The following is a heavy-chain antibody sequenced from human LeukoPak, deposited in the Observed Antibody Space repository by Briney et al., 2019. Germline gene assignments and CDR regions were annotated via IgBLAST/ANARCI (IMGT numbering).Heavy chain of an antibody. D-gene: IGHD3-10*01. J-gene: IGHJ4*02. CDR2: INPSGGST. Sequence: ASVKVSCKASGYTFTGYYMHWVRQAPGQGLEWMGIINPSGGSTSYAQKFQGRVTMTTDTSTSTAYMELRSLRSDDTAVYYCARDVLWFGELFTDYWGQGTLVTVSS. CDR1: GYTFTGYY. V-gene: IGHV1-46*01. CDR3: ARDVLWFGELFTDY.